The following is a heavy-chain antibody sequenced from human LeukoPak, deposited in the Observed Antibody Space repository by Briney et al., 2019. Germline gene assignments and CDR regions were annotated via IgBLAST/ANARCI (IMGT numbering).Heavy chain of an antibody. V-gene: IGHV4-30-4*01. CDR2: IYYSGSA. J-gene: IGHJ5*02. Sequence: SETLSLTCTVSGGSISSGDYYWSWIRQPPGKGLEWMGYIYYSGSAYYNPSLKSRVSIYVDTSKNQFSLKLRSVTAADTAVYYCARTFPATMVRGMIMRWFDPWGQGTLVTVSS. CDR1: GGSISSGDYY. CDR3: ARTFPATMVRGMIMRWFDP. D-gene: IGHD3-10*01.